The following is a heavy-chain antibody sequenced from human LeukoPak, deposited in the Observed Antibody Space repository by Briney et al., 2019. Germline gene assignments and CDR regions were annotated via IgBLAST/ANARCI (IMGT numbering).Heavy chain of an antibody. Sequence: SETLSLTCAVYGGSFSGYYWRWIRQSPGKGLEWIGEINDSGSTNYDPSLKSRVTISVDTSKNQISLKLSSVTAADTAVYYCARRRTMFGYFAGEFDYWGQGTLVTVSS. CDR3: ARRRTMFGYFAGEFDY. CDR2: INDSGST. CDR1: GGSFSGYY. V-gene: IGHV4-34*01. D-gene: IGHD3-10*02. J-gene: IGHJ4*02.